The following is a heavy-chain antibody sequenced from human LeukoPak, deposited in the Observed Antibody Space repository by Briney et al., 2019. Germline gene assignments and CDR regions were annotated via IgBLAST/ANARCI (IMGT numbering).Heavy chain of an antibody. D-gene: IGHD3-10*02. CDR2: ISASDGST. V-gene: IGHV3-23*01. CDR3: AELGITMIGGV. Sequence: GGSLRLSCAASKFNFAMSWVRQAPGEGLEWVSGISASDGSTYYADSVKGRFTISRDNSKNTLYLQMNSLRAEDTAVYYCAELGITMIGGVWGKGTTVTISS. J-gene: IGHJ6*04. CDR1: KFNFA.